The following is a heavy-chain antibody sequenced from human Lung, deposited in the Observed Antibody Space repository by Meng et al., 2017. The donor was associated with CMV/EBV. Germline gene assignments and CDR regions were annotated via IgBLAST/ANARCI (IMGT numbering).Heavy chain of an antibody. CDR3: VRDSRYEPKYGTDS. CDR2: VYHTGAT. V-gene: IGHV4-31*03. J-gene: IGHJ6*02. CDR1: GGSIRSSSYY. Sequence: LSCKASGGSIRSSSYYWSWIRQHPGKGPEWIGYVYHTGATYYSPPLNSRRTLSLDTFKNQFSLKLSSVTAADTSVNYCVRDSRYEPKYGTDSWGQGXTVTVSS. D-gene: IGHD5-12*01.